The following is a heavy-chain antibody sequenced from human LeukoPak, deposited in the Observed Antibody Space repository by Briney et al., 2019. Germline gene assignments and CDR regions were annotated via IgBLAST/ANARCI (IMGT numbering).Heavy chain of an antibody. CDR3: ARAVQVTTGGLFHY. CDR2: IIPIFTTA. J-gene: IGHJ4*02. CDR1: GGTFNSYA. Sequence: GASVKVSCKASGGTFNSYAISWVRQAPGQGLEWMGGIIPIFTTANYAQKFQDRVTITADKSTNTAYMELRSLRSEDTAVYYCARAVQVTTGGLFHYWGQGTLVTVSS. D-gene: IGHD4-17*01. V-gene: IGHV1-69*06.